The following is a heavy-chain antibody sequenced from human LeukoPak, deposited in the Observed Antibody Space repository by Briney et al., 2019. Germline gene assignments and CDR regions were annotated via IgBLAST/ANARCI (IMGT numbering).Heavy chain of an antibody. CDR2: IKSKTDGGTT. D-gene: IGHD3-10*01. J-gene: IGHJ4*02. CDR3: TKTYYYGSGSLDY. CDR1: GFMFSTYT. V-gene: IGHV3-15*01. Sequence: GGSLRLSCAASGFMFSTYTMNWVRQAPGKGLEWVGRIKSKTDGGTTDYAAPVKGRFTISRDDSKNTLYLQMNSLKTEDTAIYYCTKTYYYGSGSLDYWGQGTLVTVSS.